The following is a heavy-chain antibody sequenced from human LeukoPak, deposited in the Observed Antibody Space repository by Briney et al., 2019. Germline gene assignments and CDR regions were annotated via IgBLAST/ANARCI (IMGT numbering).Heavy chain of an antibody. CDR2: IYYSGST. D-gene: IGHD6-25*01. CDR1: GGSISSYY. V-gene: IGHV4-59*08. CDR3: ARHFIAAPGLFDY. Sequence: SETLSLTCTVSGGSISSYYWSWIRQPPGKGLEWIGYIYYSGSTNYNPSLKSRVTISVDTSKNQFSLKLSSVTAADTAVYYCARHFIAAPGLFDYWGQGTLVTVSS. J-gene: IGHJ4*02.